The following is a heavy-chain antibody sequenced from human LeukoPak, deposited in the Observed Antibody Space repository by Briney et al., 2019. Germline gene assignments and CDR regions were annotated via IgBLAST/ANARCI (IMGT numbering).Heavy chain of an antibody. V-gene: IGHV3-66*01. CDR2: IYSGGST. CDR1: GFTISSNY. D-gene: IGHD6-13*01. J-gene: IGHJ4*02. CDR3: ARWRGSSLPSRTGNRYFDY. Sequence: GGSLRLSCAASGFTISSNYMSWVRQAPGKGLEWVSVIYSGGSTYYADSVKGRFTISRDNSKNTLYLQMNSLRAEDTAVYYCARWRGSSLPSRTGNRYFDYWGQGTLVTVSS.